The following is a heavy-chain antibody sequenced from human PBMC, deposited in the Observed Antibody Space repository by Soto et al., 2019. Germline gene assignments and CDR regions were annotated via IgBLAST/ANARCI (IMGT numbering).Heavy chain of an antibody. CDR3: AHTWVVTCSGISCQDLDAFDI. CDR1: GFSLSTSGVG. CDR2: IYWDDDK. J-gene: IGHJ3*02. V-gene: IGHV2-5*02. D-gene: IGHD2-15*01. Sequence: QITLKESGPTLVKPTQTLTLTCTFSGFSLSTSGVGVGWIRQPPGKALEWLALIYWDDDKHYSPSLKTRLTITKDTSKNQVVLTMTNMDPVDTATYYCAHTWVVTCSGISCQDLDAFDIWGQGTLVTVSS.